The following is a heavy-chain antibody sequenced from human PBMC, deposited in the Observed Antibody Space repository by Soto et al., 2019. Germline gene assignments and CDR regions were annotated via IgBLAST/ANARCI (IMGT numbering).Heavy chain of an antibody. J-gene: IGHJ4*02. CDR1: GLTSSNFP. Sequence: EVQLVESGGGLVQPGGSLGLSCAAPGLTSSNFPMTWVPQAPGKGLEWVSYISGASNYIYYADSVKGRFTISRDNAKNSMSLQMNSLRDEYTAVYYCAGQVYTVVTPIDYWGQGTLVTVSS. D-gene: IGHD2-21*02. CDR2: ISGASNYI. V-gene: IGHV3-48*02. CDR3: AGQVYTVVTPIDY.